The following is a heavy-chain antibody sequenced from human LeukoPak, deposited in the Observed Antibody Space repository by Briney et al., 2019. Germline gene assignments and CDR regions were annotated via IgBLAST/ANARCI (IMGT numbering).Heavy chain of an antibody. J-gene: IGHJ4*02. Sequence: GGSLRLSCAASAFTFSSYDMTWARQAPGKGLEWVSAIRSIGGSTDYADSVKGRFTISRDNSNNILYLQMTSLRAEDTAVYYCASKIGYCSSVSCYLDYWGQGTLVTVSS. D-gene: IGHD2-15*01. V-gene: IGHV3-23*01. CDR2: IRSIGGST. CDR3: ASKIGYCSSVSCYLDY. CDR1: AFTFSSYD.